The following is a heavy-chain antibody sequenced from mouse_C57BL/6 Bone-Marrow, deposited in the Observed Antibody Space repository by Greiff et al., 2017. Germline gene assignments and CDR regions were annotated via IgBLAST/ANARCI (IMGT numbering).Heavy chain of an antibody. D-gene: IGHD2-3*01. CDR1: GFNIKDDY. J-gene: IGHJ3*01. V-gene: IGHV14-4*01. CDR3: TRGYYEAY. Sequence: VQLQQSGAELVRPGASVKLSCTASGFNIKDDYMHWVKQRPEQGLEWIGWIDPENGDTEYASKFQGKATITADTSSNTAYLQLSSLTSEDTAVYYCTRGYYEAYWGQGPLVTVSA. CDR2: IDPENGDT.